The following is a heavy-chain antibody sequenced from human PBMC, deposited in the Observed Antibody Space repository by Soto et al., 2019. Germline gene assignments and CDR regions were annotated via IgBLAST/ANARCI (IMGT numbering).Heavy chain of an antibody. CDR1: GYTFTDYW. J-gene: IGHJ5*02. V-gene: IGHV5-51*01. Sequence: GASLKISCKCYGYTFTDYWIGWVRQMPGKGLELIGLIYPGDSDTRYSPSFQGRVTISADKSISTAFLQWSSLRASDTAMYYCASQKTVIRGPLSSNWFDPWGQGTLVTVSS. D-gene: IGHD1-1*01. CDR3: ASQKTVIRGPLSSNWFDP. CDR2: IYPGDSDT.